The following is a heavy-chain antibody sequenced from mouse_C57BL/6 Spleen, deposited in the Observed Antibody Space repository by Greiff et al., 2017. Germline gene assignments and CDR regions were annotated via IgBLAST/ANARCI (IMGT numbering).Heavy chain of an antibody. CDR3: TRDYYGSSRFAY. D-gene: IGHD1-1*01. V-gene: IGHV5-9-1*02. J-gene: IGHJ3*01. Sequence: EVKLVESGEGLVKPGGSLKLSCAASGFTFSSYAMSWVRQTPEKRLEWVAYISSGGDYIYYADTVKGRFTISRDNARNTLYLQMSSLKSEDTAMYYCTRDYYGSSRFAYWGQGTLVTVSA. CDR1: GFTFSSYA. CDR2: ISSGGDYI.